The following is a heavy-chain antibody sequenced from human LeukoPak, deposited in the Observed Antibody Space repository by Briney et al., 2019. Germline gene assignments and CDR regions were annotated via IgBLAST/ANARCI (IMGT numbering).Heavy chain of an antibody. J-gene: IGHJ4*02. V-gene: IGHV4-38-2*01. CDR3: AKQGPTVVTHFDT. CDR2: MYHSGNT. D-gene: IGHD4-23*01. Sequence: SETLSLTCAVSGYSISSGYYWGWIRQPPGKGLDWIASMYHSGNTYYNPSLNSRVTISVDTSKNQFSLRLSSVTAADTAVYYCAKQGPTVVTHFDTWGQGTLVTVSS. CDR1: GYSISSGYY.